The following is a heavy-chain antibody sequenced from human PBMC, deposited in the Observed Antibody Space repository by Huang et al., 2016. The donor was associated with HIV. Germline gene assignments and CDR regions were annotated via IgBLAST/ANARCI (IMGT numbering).Heavy chain of an antibody. CDR2: ISTDGTIK. D-gene: IGHD3-10*01. V-gene: IGHV3-30*01. CDR1: GFAFSSFA. CDR3: ARTGSYYYGSGIYHFGDY. Sequence: QVQLVESGGGVVQPGRSLRFSCAASGFAFSSFAMHWIRQASGKGLQWLAVISTDGTIKNYADSVRGRFTISRDNSKGTVYLQMNSLRPEDTAVYSCARTGSYYYGSGIYHFGDYWGQGTLVTVSS. J-gene: IGHJ4*02.